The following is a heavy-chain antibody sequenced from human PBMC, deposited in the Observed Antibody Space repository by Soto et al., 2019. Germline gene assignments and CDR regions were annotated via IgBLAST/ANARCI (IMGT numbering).Heavy chain of an antibody. Sequence: QITLKEFGPPVVKPTQTLTLTCTFSGFSLSTSGVGVGWIRQPPGKALEWLAVIYWDEDKRYSPSRRSRLTITQDTSNDHFVLTRPNMDPVDTSTYYCAHRHSHNHGSGSYFNWFDPWGQGTLVTVSS. J-gene: IGHJ5*02. CDR1: GFSLSTSGVG. CDR3: AHRHSHNHGSGSYFNWFDP. D-gene: IGHD3-10*01. V-gene: IGHV2-5*02. CDR2: IYWDEDK.